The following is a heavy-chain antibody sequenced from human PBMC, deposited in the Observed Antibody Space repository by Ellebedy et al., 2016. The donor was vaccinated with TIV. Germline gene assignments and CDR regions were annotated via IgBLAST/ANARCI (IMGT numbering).Heavy chain of an antibody. CDR3: ATYTSTTSLDH. CDR2: INSGATDI. V-gene: IGHV3-11*04. D-gene: IGHD6-13*01. J-gene: IGHJ4*02. Sequence: GGSLRLSCKASGFSFSDYYMSWIRQSPGQGLEWVAFINSGATDIYYADSVQGRFTISRDNAKNMVYLQMNSPRAEDTAVYYCATYTSTTSLDHWGRGTLVTVSS. CDR1: GFSFSDYY.